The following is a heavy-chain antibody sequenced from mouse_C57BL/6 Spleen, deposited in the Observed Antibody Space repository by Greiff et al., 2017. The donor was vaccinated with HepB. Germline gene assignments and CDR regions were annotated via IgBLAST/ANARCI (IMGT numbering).Heavy chain of an antibody. Sequence: EVKLMESGAELVKPGASVKLSCTASGFNIKDYYMHWVKQRTEQGLEWIGRIDPEDGETKYAPEFQGKATITADTSSNTAYLQLSSLTSEDTAVYYCSNYEAMDYWGQGTSVTVSS. D-gene: IGHD2-5*01. CDR3: SNYEAMDY. V-gene: IGHV14-2*01. J-gene: IGHJ4*01. CDR2: IDPEDGET. CDR1: GFNIKDYY.